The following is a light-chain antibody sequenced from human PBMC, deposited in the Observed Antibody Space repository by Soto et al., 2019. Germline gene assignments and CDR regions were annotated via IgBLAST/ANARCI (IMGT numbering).Light chain of an antibody. V-gene: IGKV1-5*01. CDR1: RDIGDR. J-gene: IGKJ5*01. Sequence: DIQMTQSPSSVSASVGDRVTITCRASRDIGDRLAWYQQKPGKAPKLLIYDASSLESGVPSRFSGSGSGTEFTLTISSLQPDDFATYYCQQYNSYSPITFGQGTRLEIK. CDR3: QQYNSYSPIT. CDR2: DAS.